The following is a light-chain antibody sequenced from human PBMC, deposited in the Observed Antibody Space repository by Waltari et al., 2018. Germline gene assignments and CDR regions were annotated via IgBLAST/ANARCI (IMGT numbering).Light chain of an antibody. CDR2: DVN. J-gene: IGLJ3*02. Sequence: QSALTQPRSVSGSPGQSVAISCTGTSRDVGTYKYVSWYQQHPGKAPKLFIYDVNERPSGVPDRFSGSKAGNPASLTISGLQAEDEADYYCCSYAGSYIWVFGGGTKLTVL. CDR3: CSYAGSYIWV. V-gene: IGLV2-11*01. CDR1: SRDVGTYKY.